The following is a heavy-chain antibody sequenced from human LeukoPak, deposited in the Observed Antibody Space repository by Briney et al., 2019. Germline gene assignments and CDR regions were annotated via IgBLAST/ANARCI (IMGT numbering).Heavy chain of an antibody. CDR2: ISSSGSTI. V-gene: IGHV3-11*04. CDR1: GFTFSDDY. Sequence: PGGSLRLSCAASGFTFSDDYMSWTRQAPGKGLEWVSYISSSGSTIYYADSVKGRFTISRDNAKNSLYLQMNSLRAEDTAVYYCARGGQMIFGVVIPGYMDVWGKGTTVTVSS. D-gene: IGHD3-3*01. CDR3: ARGGQMIFGVVIPGYMDV. J-gene: IGHJ6*03.